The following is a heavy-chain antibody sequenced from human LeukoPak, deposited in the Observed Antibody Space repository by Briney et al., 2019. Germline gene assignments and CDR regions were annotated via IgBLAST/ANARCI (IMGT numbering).Heavy chain of an antibody. J-gene: IGHJ4*02. D-gene: IGHD6-19*01. CDR1: GDSVSSNSSA. CDR2: TYYRSKWYN. CDR3: ARARSVAVAGSFDH. Sequence: SQTLSLTCHISGDSVSSNSSAWNWIRQSPSRGLEWLGRTYYRSKWYNDYAVSVKSRITINPDTSKNQFSLQLNSVTPEDTVVYYCARARSVAVAGSFDHWGQGTLVTVSS. V-gene: IGHV6-1*01.